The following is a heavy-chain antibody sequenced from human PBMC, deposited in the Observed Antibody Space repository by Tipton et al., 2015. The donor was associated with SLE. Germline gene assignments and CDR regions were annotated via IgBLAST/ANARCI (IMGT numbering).Heavy chain of an antibody. D-gene: IGHD2-15*01. CDR1: GGSISSSSYY. CDR2: IYYSGST. J-gene: IGHJ6*02. Sequence: TLSLTCTVSGGSISSSSYYWGWIRQPPGKGLEWIGSIYYSGSTYYNPSLKSRVTISVDTSKNQFSLKLSPVTAADTAVYYCARSRGLGSCSGDNCYDYYFGMDVWGQGTTVTVSS. CDR3: ARSRGLGSCSGDNCYDYYFGMDV. V-gene: IGHV4-39*07.